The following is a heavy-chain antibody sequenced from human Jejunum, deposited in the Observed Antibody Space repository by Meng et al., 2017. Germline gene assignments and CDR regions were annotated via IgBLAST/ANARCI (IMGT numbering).Heavy chain of an antibody. V-gene: IGHV2-5*02. CDR2: LYWDGTK. D-gene: IGHD3-16*01. CDR3: VRREGGDVFEY. CDR1: GFALSTYGLG. Sequence: QITLRESGPMLVKPTQTLTVNCTFSGFALSTYGLGVGWSRQPPGKTLEWLGTLYWDGTKHYSPSLKSRLSINRDTSTNQVVLTMTNMAPVDTATYFCVRREGGDVFEYWGQGALVTVSS. J-gene: IGHJ4*02.